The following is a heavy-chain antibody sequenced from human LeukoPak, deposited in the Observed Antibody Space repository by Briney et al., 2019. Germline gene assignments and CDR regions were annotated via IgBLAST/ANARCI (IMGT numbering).Heavy chain of an antibody. V-gene: IGHV3-21*01. Sequence: GGSLRLSCAASGFAFSSYSMNWVRQAPGKGLEWVSSISSSSSYIYYADSVKGRFTISRDNAKNSLYLQMYSLRAEDTAVYYCARDRGDVGYCSSTSCSNLDYWGQGTLVTVSS. CDR1: GFAFSSYS. J-gene: IGHJ4*02. CDR3: ARDRGDVGYCSSTSCSNLDY. D-gene: IGHD2-2*01. CDR2: ISSSSSYI.